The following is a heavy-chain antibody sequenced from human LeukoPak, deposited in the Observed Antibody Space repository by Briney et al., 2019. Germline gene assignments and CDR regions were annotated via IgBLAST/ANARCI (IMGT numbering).Heavy chain of an antibody. CDR1: GFTFSSYS. J-gene: IGHJ4*02. V-gene: IGHV3-21*01. CDR3: ARVANNWNHAPFDY. Sequence: GGSLRLSCAASGFTFSSYSMNWVRQAPGKGLEWVSSISSSSSYIYYADSVKGRFTISRDNAKNSLYLQMNSLRAEDTAVYYCARVANNWNHAPFDYWGQGTLVTVSS. D-gene: IGHD1-1*01. CDR2: ISSSSSYI.